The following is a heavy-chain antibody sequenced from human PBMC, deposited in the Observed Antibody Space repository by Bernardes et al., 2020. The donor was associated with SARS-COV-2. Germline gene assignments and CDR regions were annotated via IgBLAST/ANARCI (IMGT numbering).Heavy chain of an antibody. CDR1: GFTFGDYA. V-gene: IGHV3-9*01. CDR3: VKGSLGDHTGWYDS. CDR2: VSWNSGHI. Sequence: GGSLRLSCTASGFTFGDYAMYWVRQAPGKALEWVSGVSWNSGHIGYADSVKGRFTISRDNADSSLYLQMNSLRAEDTAFYYCVKGSLGDHTGWYDSWGQGTLVTVST. D-gene: IGHD1-1*01. J-gene: IGHJ5*01.